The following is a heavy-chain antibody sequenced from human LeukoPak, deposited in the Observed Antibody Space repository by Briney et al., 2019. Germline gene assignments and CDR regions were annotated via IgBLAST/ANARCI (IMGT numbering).Heavy chain of an antibody. D-gene: IGHD5-18*01. CDR3: AKYRYSYGLVY. V-gene: IGHV3-21*04. CDR1: GFTFSRYS. Sequence: GGALRLSCAASGFTFSRYSMNWVRQAPGKGLEWVSSISISSSYIYYADSVKGRFTMSRDNAKNSLYLQVNSLRTEDTALYYCAKYRYSYGLVYWGQGTLVTVSS. J-gene: IGHJ4*02. CDR2: ISISSSYI.